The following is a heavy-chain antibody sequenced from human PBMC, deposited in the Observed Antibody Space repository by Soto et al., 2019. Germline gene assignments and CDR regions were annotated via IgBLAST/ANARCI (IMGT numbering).Heavy chain of an antibody. CDR3: ARDVFCGGAPACPDMDV. Sequence: QVVLEQPGGEVKKPGASVKVSCKASGYTFSGYSITWVRQAPGQGLEWMGRISGYNGNTNYARTLRGRLTLTTDTSTSTAYMELRSLTSDDTAVYYCARDVFCGGAPACPDMDVWGQGTTVTVSS. CDR2: ISGYNGNT. D-gene: IGHD2-21*01. V-gene: IGHV1-18*04. CDR1: GYTFSGYS. J-gene: IGHJ6*02.